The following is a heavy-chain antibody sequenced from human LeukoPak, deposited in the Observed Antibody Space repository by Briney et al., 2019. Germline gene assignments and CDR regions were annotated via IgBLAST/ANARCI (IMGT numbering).Heavy chain of an antibody. D-gene: IGHD6-13*01. CDR3: ARDQGGIAAASRGLYYFDY. CDR1: GGSISSYY. Sequence: SETLSLTCTVPGGSISSYYWSWIWPPAGKGVEWIGRIYSTGSSNYTPSRNRPVTISMDKSQSQFSLKMTSVTAADTACYFRARDQGGIAAASRGLYYFDYWGQGTLVTVSS. CDR2: IYSTGSS. J-gene: IGHJ4*02. V-gene: IGHV4-4*07.